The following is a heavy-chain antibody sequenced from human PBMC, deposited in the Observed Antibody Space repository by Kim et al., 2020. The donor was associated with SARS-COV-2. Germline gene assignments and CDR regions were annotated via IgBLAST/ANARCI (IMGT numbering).Heavy chain of an antibody. D-gene: IGHD3-10*01. CDR2: INGGNGNT. J-gene: IGHJ5*02. Sequence: ASVKVSCKASGYTFDTFSLYWVRQAPGQRFEWMGWINGGNGNTRYSQNFQGRFTITRDTSATTAYMELSSLTSKDTAVYFLAREGSGRYNWLDPWGRGTLVTVS. V-gene: IGHV1-3*01. CDR1: GYTFDTFS. CDR3: AREGSGRYNWLDP.